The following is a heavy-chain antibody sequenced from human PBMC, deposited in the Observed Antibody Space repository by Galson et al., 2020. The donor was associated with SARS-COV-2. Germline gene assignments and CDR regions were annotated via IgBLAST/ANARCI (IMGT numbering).Heavy chain of an antibody. CDR1: GGSIRSYY. J-gene: IGHJ4*02. Sequence: ASETLSLTCTVSGGSIRSYYWSWIRQPPGRGLEWIRYIYYSGSTDYNPSLRSRVTISVDTSKNQFSLKLSSVTAADTAVYYCARETGYSGYVRWGQGTLVTVSS. D-gene: IGHD5-12*01. V-gene: IGHV4-59*01. CDR3: ARETGYSGYVR. CDR2: IYYSGST.